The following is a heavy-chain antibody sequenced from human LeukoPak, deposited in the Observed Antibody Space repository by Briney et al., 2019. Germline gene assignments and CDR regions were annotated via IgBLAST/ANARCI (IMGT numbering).Heavy chain of an antibody. V-gene: IGHV3-23*01. CDR3: ARGFTTITPRFDY. Sequence: PGGSLRLSCAVSGFTFSSYVMIWARQAPGKGLEWVSAISGSGGSTYYADSVKGRFTISGDDSKNTLYLQMNSLRAEDTAMYYCARGFTTITPRFDYWGQGTLVTVSS. CDR2: ISGSGGST. D-gene: IGHD6-6*01. CDR1: GFTFSSYV. J-gene: IGHJ4*02.